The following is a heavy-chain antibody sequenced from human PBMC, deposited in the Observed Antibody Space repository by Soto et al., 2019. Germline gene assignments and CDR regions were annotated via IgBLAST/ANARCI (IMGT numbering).Heavy chain of an antibody. CDR2: TRNKANSYTT. V-gene: IGHV3-72*01. J-gene: IGHJ4*02. CDR3: VRVSTRYYIDY. Sequence: PGGSLRLACAVSGFTFSDHYMDWVRQAPGKGLEWVGRTRNKANSYTTEYAASVGGRFTVSRDELENSLYLQMNSLKTEDTAVYYCVRVSTRYYIDYWGPGTLVTVSS. CDR1: GFTFSDHY.